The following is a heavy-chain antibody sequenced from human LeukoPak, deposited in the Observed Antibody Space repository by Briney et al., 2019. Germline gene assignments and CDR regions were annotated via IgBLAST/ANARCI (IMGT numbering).Heavy chain of an antibody. CDR1: GFTFSSHS. Sequence: GGSLRLSCAASGFTFSSHSMNWVRQAPGKGLEWVSYISSSSSTTYYADSVKGRFTISRDNAKNSLYLQMNSPTDEDTAVYYCARLSTVATPGFDYWGQGALVTVSS. V-gene: IGHV3-48*02. CDR3: ARLSTVATPGFDY. D-gene: IGHD4-23*01. J-gene: IGHJ4*02. CDR2: ISSSSSTT.